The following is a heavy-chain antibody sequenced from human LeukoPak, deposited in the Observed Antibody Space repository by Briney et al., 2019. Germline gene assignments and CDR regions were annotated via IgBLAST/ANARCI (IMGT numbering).Heavy chain of an antibody. J-gene: IGHJ4*02. D-gene: IGHD3-16*01. CDR1: GGSISSSSYY. V-gene: IGHV4-61*02. CDR2: IYTSGST. CDR3: ARGLGY. Sequence: SETLSLTCTVSGGSISSSSYYWSWIRQPAGKGLEWIGRIYTSGSTNYNPSLKSRVTISVDTSKNQFSLKLSSVTAADTAVYYCARGLGYWGQGTLVTVSS.